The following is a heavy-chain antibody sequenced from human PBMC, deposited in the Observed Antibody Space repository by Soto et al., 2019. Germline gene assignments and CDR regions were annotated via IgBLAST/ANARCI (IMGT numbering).Heavy chain of an antibody. CDR3: AMRHILPMNFDY. CDR1: GGSVSRSYW. D-gene: IGHD3-10*01. Sequence: QVQLQESGPGLVKPSGTLALTCGVSGGSVSRSYWWSWVRQPPGKGLEWIGEISHSGTTSYNPSLKSRVTISEDKSKNQFSLKVTSVTAADTAVYYCAMRHILPMNFDYWGQGTLVTVSS. CDR2: ISHSGTT. V-gene: IGHV4-4*02. J-gene: IGHJ4*02.